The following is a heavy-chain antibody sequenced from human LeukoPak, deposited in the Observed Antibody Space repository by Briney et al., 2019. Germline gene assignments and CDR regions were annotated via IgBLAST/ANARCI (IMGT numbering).Heavy chain of an antibody. J-gene: IGHJ4*02. D-gene: IGHD4-11*01. Sequence: SGPALVKPPQTLTLTCTFSGFSLSTGGMRVSWIRQPPGKALEWLSRIDWNDDKFYSTFLKTRLTISKDTSKNQVVLTMTNMDPVDTATYYCARNSNFHYFDYWGQGTLVTVSS. CDR1: GFSLSTGGMR. V-gene: IGHV2-70*04. CDR3: ARNSNFHYFDY. CDR2: IDWNDDK.